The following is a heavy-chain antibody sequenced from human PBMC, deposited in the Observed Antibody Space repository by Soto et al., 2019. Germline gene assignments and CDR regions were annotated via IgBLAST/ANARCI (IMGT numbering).Heavy chain of an antibody. D-gene: IGHD5-18*01. V-gene: IGHV3-30*18. J-gene: IGHJ4*02. CDR3: AKEGIELWSAFDY. CDR2: ISNDGDDK. Sequence: QVQLVESGGGVVQPGRSLRLSCAASGFTFNNYGIHWVRQAPGKGLEWGAVISNDGDDKYYADSVKGRFTISRDNSRNTLYLQMNSLRPEDTAMYYCAKEGIELWSAFDYWGQGTLVTVSS. CDR1: GFTFNNYG.